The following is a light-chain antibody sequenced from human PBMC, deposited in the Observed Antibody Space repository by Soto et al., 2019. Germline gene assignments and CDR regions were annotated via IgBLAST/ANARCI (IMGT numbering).Light chain of an antibody. V-gene: IGKV3-15*01. CDR2: GAS. CDR3: HQYNNWPPDT. CDR1: QSISSN. J-gene: IGKJ2*01. Sequence: EIMITQSPATLSVSPGERVTLSCRASQSISSNLAWYQQKPGQAPRLLIYGASTRATGIPARFSGSGSGTGFTLTISSLXSEDFAIYYCHQYNNWPPDTFGQGTKVDIK.